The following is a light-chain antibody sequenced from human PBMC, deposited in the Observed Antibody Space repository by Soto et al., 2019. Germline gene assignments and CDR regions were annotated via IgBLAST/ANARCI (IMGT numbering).Light chain of an antibody. CDR2: EVS. CDR3: SSYTSSSTPYV. Sequence: QSAPTPPESVSGSPGQSITLSCTGTSRDVGGYNYLSWYQQHPGKAPKHMIYEVSNRPAGVPNRCSGSKSGNTASLTISGIQAEDEADYYCSSYTSSSTPYVYGTGTKVTVL. CDR1: SRDVGGYNY. V-gene: IGLV2-14*01. J-gene: IGLJ1*01.